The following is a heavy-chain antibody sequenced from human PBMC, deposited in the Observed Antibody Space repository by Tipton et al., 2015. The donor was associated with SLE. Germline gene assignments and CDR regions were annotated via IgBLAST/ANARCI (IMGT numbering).Heavy chain of an antibody. V-gene: IGHV4-59*08. D-gene: IGHD6-13*01. CDR3: ARRWYSSSWYDY. CDR2: IYYSGST. J-gene: IGHJ4*02. CDR1: GGSISSYY. Sequence: TLSLTCTVSGGSISSYYWSWIRQPPGKGLEWIGYIYYSGSTNYNPSLKSRGTISVDTSKNQFSLKLSSVTAADTAVYYCARRWYSSSWYDYWGQGTLVTVSS.